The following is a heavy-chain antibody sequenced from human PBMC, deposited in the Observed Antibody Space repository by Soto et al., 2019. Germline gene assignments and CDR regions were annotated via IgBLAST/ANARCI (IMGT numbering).Heavy chain of an antibody. CDR3: ARASIVVVKAIRRYYDYYGMDV. Sequence: LSVTCSVYGGSFSGYYWSWISQPPVKGLEWIGEINHSGSTNYNPSLKSRVTISLDTSKNQFSLKLSSVTAADTAVYYGARASIVVVKAIRRYYDYYGMDVWGQGTTVTVS. D-gene: IGHD2-21*01. CDR1: GGSFSGYY. J-gene: IGHJ6*02. CDR2: INHSGST. V-gene: IGHV4-34*01.